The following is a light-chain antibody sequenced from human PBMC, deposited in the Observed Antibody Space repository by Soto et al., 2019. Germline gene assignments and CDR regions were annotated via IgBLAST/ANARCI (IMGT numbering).Light chain of an antibody. CDR3: QSYDSSLSGYV. CDR1: SSNIGAGYD. J-gene: IGLJ1*01. CDR2: GNS. Sequence: QSVLTQPPSVSGAPGQRVTISCTGSSSNIGAGYDVHWYQQLPGTAPKLLIYGNSNRPSGVPDRFSGSKSGPSASLAITGLQAEDEADYYCQSYDSSLSGYVFGTGPKLTVL. V-gene: IGLV1-40*01.